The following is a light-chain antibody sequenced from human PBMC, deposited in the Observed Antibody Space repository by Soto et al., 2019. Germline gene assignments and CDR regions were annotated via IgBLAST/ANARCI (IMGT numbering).Light chain of an antibody. J-gene: IGKJ4*01. V-gene: IGKV3-11*01. Sequence: EIVLTQSPATLSFSPEERATLSCRASQSVSSNLAWYQQKPGQAPRLLIYGASNRATGIPARFSGSGSGTDFTLTISSLEPEDFAVYYCQQRRNWPLTFGGGTKVEIK. CDR1: QSVSSN. CDR3: QQRRNWPLT. CDR2: GAS.